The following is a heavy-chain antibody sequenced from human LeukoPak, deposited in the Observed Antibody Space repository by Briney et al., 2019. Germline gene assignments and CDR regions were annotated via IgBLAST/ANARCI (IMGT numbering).Heavy chain of an antibody. D-gene: IGHD2-2*02. Sequence: SETLSLTCTVSGYSISSGYYWGWIRQPPGKGLEWIGSIYHSGSTYYNPSLKSRVTISVDTSKNQFSLKLSSVTAADTAVYYCARDLFCSSTSCYSAVDYWGQGTLVTVSS. V-gene: IGHV4-38-2*02. CDR3: ARDLFCSSTSCYSAVDY. CDR1: GYSISSGYY. J-gene: IGHJ4*02. CDR2: IYHSGST.